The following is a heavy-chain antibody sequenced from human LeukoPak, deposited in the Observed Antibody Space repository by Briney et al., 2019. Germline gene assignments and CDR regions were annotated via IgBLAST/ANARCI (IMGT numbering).Heavy chain of an antibody. D-gene: IGHD2-2*01. CDR1: GGSISSYY. CDR3: ARAGSGYDPFDY. J-gene: IGHJ4*02. V-gene: IGHV4-59*01. Sequence: PSETLSLTCTVSGGSISSYYWSWIRQPPGKGLEWIGYIYYSGSTNYSPSLKSRVTISVDTSKNQFSLKLSSVTAADTAVYYCARAGSGYDPFDYWGQGTLVTVSS. CDR2: IYYSGST.